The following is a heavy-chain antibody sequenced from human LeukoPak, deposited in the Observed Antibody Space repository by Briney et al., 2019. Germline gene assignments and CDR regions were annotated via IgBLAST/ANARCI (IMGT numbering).Heavy chain of an antibody. CDR3: ARSRPPTYYYDSSGRAAFDY. D-gene: IGHD3-22*01. J-gene: IGHJ4*02. CDR1: GGTFSSYA. Sequence: SVKVSCKASGGTFSSYAISWVRQVPGQGLEWMGRIIPILGIANYAQKFQGRVTITADKSTSTVYMELSSLRSEDTAVYYCARSRPPTYYYDSSGRAAFDYWGQGTLVTVSS. V-gene: IGHV1-69*04. CDR2: IIPILGIA.